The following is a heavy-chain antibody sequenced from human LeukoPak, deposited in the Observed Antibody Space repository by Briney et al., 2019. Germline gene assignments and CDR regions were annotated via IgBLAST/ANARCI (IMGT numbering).Heavy chain of an antibody. V-gene: IGHV3-23*01. J-gene: IGHJ6*03. CDR2: ISGSGGST. D-gene: IGHD6-13*01. Sequence: GGSLRLSCAASGFTFSSYGMSWVRQAPGKGLEWVSAISGSGGSTYYADSVKGRFTISRDNSKNTLYLQMNSLRAEDTAVYYCAKVSSSSWYDANYYYYYMDVWGKGTTVTISS. CDR3: AKVSSSSWYDANYYYYYMDV. CDR1: GFTFSSYG.